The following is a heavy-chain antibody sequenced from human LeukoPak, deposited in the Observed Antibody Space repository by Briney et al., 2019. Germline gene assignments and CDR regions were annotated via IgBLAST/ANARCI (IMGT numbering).Heavy chain of an antibody. D-gene: IGHD3-22*01. CDR2: ISSSSSYI. CDR1: GFTFRSHW. CDR3: ARGRYDRYLFDY. V-gene: IGHV3-21*01. J-gene: IGHJ4*02. Sequence: PGGSLRLSCEASGFTFRSHWMSWVRQAPGKGLEWVSSISSSSSYIYYADSVKGRFTISRDNAKNSLYLQMNSLRAEDTAVYYCARGRYDRYLFDYWGQGTLVTVSS.